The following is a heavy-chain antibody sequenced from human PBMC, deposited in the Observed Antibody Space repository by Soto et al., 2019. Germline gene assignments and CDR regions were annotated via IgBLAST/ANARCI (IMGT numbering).Heavy chain of an antibody. CDR2: FIPMIGTA. CDR3: ARVDVTLAPERNGGFDA. Sequence: QVQLVQSGAEVKRPGSSINISCKASGGTFSIYTVSWVRQAPGQGLEWMGRFIPMIGTANYAQNFQGRVTLSADKSATTAYMELSSFTPQDTALYYCARVDVTLAPERNGGFDAWSQGTEVTVSP. CDR1: GGTFSIYT. V-gene: IGHV1-69*08. D-gene: IGHD2-21*02. J-gene: IGHJ3*01.